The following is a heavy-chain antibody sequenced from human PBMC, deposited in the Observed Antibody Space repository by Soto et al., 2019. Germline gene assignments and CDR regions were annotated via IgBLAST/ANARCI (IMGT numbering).Heavy chain of an antibody. Sequence: RESLKISCKGSGYSFTSYWIGWVRQMPGKGLEWMGIIYPGDSDTRYSPSFQGQVTISADKSISTAYLQWSSLKASDTAMYYCARKASGYDFQYYFDYWGQGTLVTVSS. V-gene: IGHV5-51*01. CDR2: IYPGDSDT. CDR1: GYSFTSYW. D-gene: IGHD5-12*01. CDR3: ARKASGYDFQYYFDY. J-gene: IGHJ4*02.